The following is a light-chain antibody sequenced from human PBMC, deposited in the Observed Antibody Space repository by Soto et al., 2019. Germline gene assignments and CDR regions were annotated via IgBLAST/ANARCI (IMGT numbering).Light chain of an antibody. Sequence: QTVVTQPASLSASPGASASFTCTLRSGINVGTYRIYWYQQKPGSPPQYLLNYRSDSDKQQGSGVPSRFSGSKDASANAGTLFISGLQSEDEADYYCMIWHSSAYVFGGGTKVTV. CDR2: YRSDSDK. CDR1: SGINVGTYR. V-gene: IGLV5-45*01. J-gene: IGLJ3*02. CDR3: MIWHSSAYV.